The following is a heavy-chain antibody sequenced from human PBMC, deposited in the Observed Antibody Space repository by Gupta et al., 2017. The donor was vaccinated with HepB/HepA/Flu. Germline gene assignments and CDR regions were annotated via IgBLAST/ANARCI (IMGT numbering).Heavy chain of an antibody. CDR1: GFTFSSYA. Sequence: EVQLLESGGGLVQPGGSLRLSCAASGFTFSSYAMTWVRQAPGKGLEWVSSINSNGRNTYYADSVKGRFTISRDNSKNAVFLQVNSLRAEDTAMYYCARSITGSGKDYFDYWGQGTLVTVSS. CDR2: INSNGRNT. CDR3: ARSITGSGKDYFDY. D-gene: IGHD1-20*01. J-gene: IGHJ4*02. V-gene: IGHV3-23*01.